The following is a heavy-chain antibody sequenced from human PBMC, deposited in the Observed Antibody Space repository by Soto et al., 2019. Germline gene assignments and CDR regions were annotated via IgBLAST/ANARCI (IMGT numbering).Heavy chain of an antibody. CDR2: IYWDDDK. CDR1: GFSLTTDEVG. Sequence: QITLKQSGPTLVKPTQTLTLTCTFSGFSLTTDEVGVAWIRQTPGKALEWLALIYWDDDKRYRPSLKSRLTITKDTSKNQVVLTMTNMDPVDTATYYCAYRQGQWRSGDWFDPWGQGTLVTVSS. D-gene: IGHD6-19*01. J-gene: IGHJ5*02. V-gene: IGHV2-5*02. CDR3: AYRQGQWRSGDWFDP.